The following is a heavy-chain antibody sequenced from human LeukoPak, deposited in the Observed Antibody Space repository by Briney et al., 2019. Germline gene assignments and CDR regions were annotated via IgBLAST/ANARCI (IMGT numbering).Heavy chain of an antibody. CDR1: GYTFTDFY. Sequence: ASVKVSCKASGYTFTDFYIHWVRQAPGQGLEWMGLIHPNTGDTYFAQKFRGRVTMTRDTSISTAYMELNRLTSDDTAVYYCARDYSGSYNHWAQGTRVTISS. V-gene: IGHV1-2*06. D-gene: IGHD1-26*01. CDR2: IHPNTGDT. CDR3: ARDYSGSYNH. J-gene: IGHJ5*02.